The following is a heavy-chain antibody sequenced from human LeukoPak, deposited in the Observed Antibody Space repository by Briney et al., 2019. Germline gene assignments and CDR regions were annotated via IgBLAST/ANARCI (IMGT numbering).Heavy chain of an antibody. V-gene: IGHV3-23*01. CDR2: ISGSGGST. Sequence: PGGSLRLSCAASGFTFSSYAMSWVRQAPGKGLEWVSAISGSGGSTYYADSVKGRFTISRDNSKNTLYLQMNSLRAEDTAVYYCAKEQRVYYYDSTGYYRGYFDYWGQGTLVTVSS. D-gene: IGHD3-22*01. J-gene: IGHJ4*02. CDR1: GFTFSSYA. CDR3: AKEQRVYYYDSTGYYRGYFDY.